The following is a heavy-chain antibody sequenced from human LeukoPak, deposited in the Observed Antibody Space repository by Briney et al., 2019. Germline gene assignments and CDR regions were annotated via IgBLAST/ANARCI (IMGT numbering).Heavy chain of an antibody. J-gene: IGHJ4*02. V-gene: IGHV4-39*01. D-gene: IGHD2-2*01. CDR3: ARHCRAVLVVPVARGDYFDY. Sequence: SETLPLTCTVSGGSISSSSYHWGWIRQSPGEGLQWITSMSYSGATYYNPSLQSRVTISVDTSKNQFSLKPYSVTAADTAVYYWARHCRAVLVVPVARGDYFDYLGQGTLVTVSS. CDR2: MSYSGAT. CDR1: GGSISSSSYH.